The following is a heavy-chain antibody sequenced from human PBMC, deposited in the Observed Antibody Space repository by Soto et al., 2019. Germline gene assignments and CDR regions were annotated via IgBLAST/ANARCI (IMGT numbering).Heavy chain of an antibody. V-gene: IGHV3-33*08. D-gene: IGHD6-19*01. CDR1: VFTFSTYA. CDR3: ARGIPVAGSRSDYFDS. CDR2: IWYDGSNK. Sequence: PGGSLRLSCAASVFTFSTYAVSWVRQAPGKGLDWVAVIWYDGSNKYYANSVKGRFTISRDNSKNTLYLQMSSLRAEDTAVYYCARGIPVAGSRSDYFDSWGQGTLVTVSS. J-gene: IGHJ4*02.